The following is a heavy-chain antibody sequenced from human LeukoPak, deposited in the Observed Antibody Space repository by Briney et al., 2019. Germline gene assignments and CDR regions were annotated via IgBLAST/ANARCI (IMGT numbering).Heavy chain of an antibody. CDR1: GFTFSSYS. V-gene: IGHV3-48*04. CDR3: ARVPVYGSGSYYNDY. D-gene: IGHD3-10*01. CDR2: ISSSSSTI. Sequence: GGSLRLSCAASGFTFSSYSMNWVRQAPGKGLGWVSYISSSSSTIYYADSVKGRFTISRDNAKNSLYLQMNSLRAEDTAVYYCARVPVYGSGSYYNDYWGQGTLVTVSS. J-gene: IGHJ4*02.